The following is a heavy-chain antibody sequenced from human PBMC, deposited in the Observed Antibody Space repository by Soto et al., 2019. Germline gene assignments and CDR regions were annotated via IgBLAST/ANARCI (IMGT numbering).Heavy chain of an antibody. CDR3: ARGKDYMLDY. CDR2: ISTNSGNT. Sequence: QVPLVQSGAEVKEPGASVKVSCKPSGYTFTRNGISWVRQAPGQGLEWVGWISTNSGNTDYAQKLQGRVTLTTDTSTNTAYLELRSLRFDDTAVYYCARGKDYMLDYWGQGTLVTVSS. CDR1: GYTFTRNG. D-gene: IGHD4-4*01. J-gene: IGHJ4*02. V-gene: IGHV1-18*01.